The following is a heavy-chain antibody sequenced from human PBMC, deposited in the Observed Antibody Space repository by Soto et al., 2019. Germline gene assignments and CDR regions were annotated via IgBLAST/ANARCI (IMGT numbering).Heavy chain of an antibody. V-gene: IGHV4-39*01. D-gene: IGHD5-18*01. CDR3: ARVTVDTAMVFGYYYYGMDV. CDR2: IYYSGST. CDR1: GGSISSSSYY. Sequence: SETLSLTCTVSGGSISSSSYYWGWIRQPPGKGLEWIGSIYYSGSTYSNPSLKSRVTISVDTSKTQFSLKLSPVTAADTAVYYCARVTVDTAMVFGYYYYGMDVWGQGTTVTVSS. J-gene: IGHJ6*02.